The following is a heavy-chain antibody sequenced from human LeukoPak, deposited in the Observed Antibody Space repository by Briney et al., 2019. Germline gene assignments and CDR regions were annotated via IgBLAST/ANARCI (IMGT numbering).Heavy chain of an antibody. CDR3: ASAVEMATTADY. J-gene: IGHJ4*02. D-gene: IGHD5-24*01. V-gene: IGHV1-69*13. CDR1: GGTFSSYA. CDR2: IIPIFGTA. Sequence: SVKVPCKASGGTFSSYAISWVRQAPGQGLEWMGGIIPIFGTANYAQKFQGRVTITADESTSTAYMELSSLRSEDTAVYYCASAVEMATTADYWGQGTLVTVSS.